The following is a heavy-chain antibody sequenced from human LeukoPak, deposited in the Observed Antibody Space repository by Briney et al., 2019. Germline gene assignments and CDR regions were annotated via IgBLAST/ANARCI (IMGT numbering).Heavy chain of an antibody. Sequence: GESLKISCKGSGYSFTSYWIAWVRQMPGKGLEWMGIIYPGDSDTRYSPSFQGQVTISADKSISTAYLQWSSLKASDTAMYYCARQGIVVADSFDPWGQGTLVTVSS. CDR2: IYPGDSDT. V-gene: IGHV5-51*01. CDR3: ARQGIVVADSFDP. D-gene: IGHD6-19*01. CDR1: GYSFTSYW. J-gene: IGHJ5*02.